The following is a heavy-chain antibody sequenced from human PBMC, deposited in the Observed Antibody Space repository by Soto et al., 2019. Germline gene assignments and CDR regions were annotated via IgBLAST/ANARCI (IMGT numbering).Heavy chain of an antibody. D-gene: IGHD3-10*01. CDR2: IIPILGIA. V-gene: IGHV1-69*08. Sequence: QVQLVQSGAEVKKPGSSVKVSCKASGGTFSSYTISWVRQAPGQGLEWMGRIIPILGIANYAQKFQGRVTITADKSTSTAYMELSSLRSEDTAVYYCARDGGFGDPRGWFDPWGQGTLVTVSS. CDR3: ARDGGFGDPRGWFDP. J-gene: IGHJ5*02. CDR1: GGTFSSYT.